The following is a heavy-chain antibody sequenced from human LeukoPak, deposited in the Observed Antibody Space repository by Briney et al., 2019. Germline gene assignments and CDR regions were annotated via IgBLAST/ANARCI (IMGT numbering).Heavy chain of an antibody. Sequence: PSKTLSLTCTVSGGSISSSSYYWGWIRQPPGKGLEWIGSIYYSGSTYYNPSLKSRVTISVDTSKNQFSLKLSSVTAADTAVYYCARHYNRDDLLDYWGQGTLVTVSS. V-gene: IGHV4-39*01. J-gene: IGHJ4*02. D-gene: IGHD1-20*01. CDR1: GGSISSSSYY. CDR3: ARHYNRDDLLDY. CDR2: IYYSGST.